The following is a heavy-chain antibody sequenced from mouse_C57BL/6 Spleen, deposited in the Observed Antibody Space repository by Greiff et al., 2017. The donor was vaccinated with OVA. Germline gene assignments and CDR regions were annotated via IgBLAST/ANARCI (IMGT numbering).Heavy chain of an antibody. Sequence: EVKLMESGGGLVQPKGSLKLSCAASGFSFNTYAMNWVRQAPGKGLEWVARIRSKSNNYATYYADSVKDRFTISRDDSESMLYLQMNNLKTEDTAMYYCVRRDYSNSYWYFDVWGTGTTVTVSS. J-gene: IGHJ1*03. CDR2: IRSKSNNYAT. CDR1: GFSFNTYA. CDR3: VRRDYSNSYWYFDV. V-gene: IGHV10-1*01. D-gene: IGHD2-5*01.